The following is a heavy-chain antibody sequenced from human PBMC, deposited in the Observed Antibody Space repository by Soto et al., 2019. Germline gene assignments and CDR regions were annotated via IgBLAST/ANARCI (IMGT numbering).Heavy chain of an antibody. CDR3: AREKMDGGGFDP. CDR1: GFTFSSYS. J-gene: IGHJ5*02. CDR2: ISSSSSYI. V-gene: IGHV3-21*01. Sequence: GGSLRLSCAASGFTFSSYSMNWVRQAPGKGLEWVSSISSSSSYIYYADSVKGRFTISRDNAKNSLYLQMNSLRAEDTAVYYCAREKMDGGGFDPWGQGTLVTVSS. D-gene: IGHD2-8*01.